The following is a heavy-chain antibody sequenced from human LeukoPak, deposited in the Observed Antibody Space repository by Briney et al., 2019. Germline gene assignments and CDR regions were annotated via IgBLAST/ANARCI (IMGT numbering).Heavy chain of an antibody. CDR1: GYTVTGYY. D-gene: IGHD2-21*02. Sequence: ASVKVSCRASGYTVTGYYMHWVRQGPGEGLEWMGWINPNSGGTNYAQKSQGRDTMTRDTSISTAYLELSRLRSDATAVYHCARDLLAYCGGDCYPDYWGQGTLVTVSS. V-gene: IGHV1-2*02. CDR2: INPNSGGT. J-gene: IGHJ4*02. CDR3: ARDLLAYCGGDCYPDY.